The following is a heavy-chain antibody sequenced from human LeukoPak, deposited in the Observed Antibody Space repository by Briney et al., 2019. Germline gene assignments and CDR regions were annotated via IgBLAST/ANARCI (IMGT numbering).Heavy chain of an antibody. Sequence: ASVKVSCKTSGYSFTTYHINWVRQASGQGLEWLGWMNPYTGDRGYAQRFQGRLSITSVTSISTAYMELGSLKSDDTAVYFCARTTSLTASGYDCWGQGTLVTVSS. CDR3: ARTTSLTASGYDC. CDR1: GYSFTTYH. CDR2: MNPYTGDR. J-gene: IGHJ4*02. D-gene: IGHD2-21*02. V-gene: IGHV1-8*03.